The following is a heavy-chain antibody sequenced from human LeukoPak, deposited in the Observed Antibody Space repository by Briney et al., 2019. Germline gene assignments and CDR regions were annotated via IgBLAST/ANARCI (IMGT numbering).Heavy chain of an antibody. V-gene: IGHV3-73*01. CDR1: GFTFSGSA. J-gene: IGHJ6*02. CDR3: TGLYGMDV. CDR2: IRSKANSYAT. Sequence: GGSLTLSCAASGFTFSGSAMHWVRQAAGEGLEWVGRIRSKANSYATAYAASVKVRFTISREDSKNTAYLQMTSLKTEDTAVYYCTGLYGMDVWGQGTTVTVSS.